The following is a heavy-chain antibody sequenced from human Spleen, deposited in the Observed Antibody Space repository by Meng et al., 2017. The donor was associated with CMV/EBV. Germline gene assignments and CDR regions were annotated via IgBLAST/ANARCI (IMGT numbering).Heavy chain of an antibody. V-gene: IGHV4-34*01. J-gene: IGHJ5*02. CDR1: GGSFRRYS. CDR3: ARGPMRGWFDP. Sequence: SLTCAVYGGSFRRYSWNWIRQPPGKGLEWIGEVNHNRNTNYNPSLKSRVIMSVDTSKNQFSLKLSSVTAADTAVYYCARGPMRGWFDPWGQGALVTVSS. CDR2: VNHNRNT.